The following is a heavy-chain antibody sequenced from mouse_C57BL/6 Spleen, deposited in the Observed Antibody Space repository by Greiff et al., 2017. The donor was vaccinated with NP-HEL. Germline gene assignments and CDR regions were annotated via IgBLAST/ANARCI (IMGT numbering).Heavy chain of an antibody. V-gene: IGHV1-42*01. J-gene: IGHJ3*01. CDR3: ARGDDYDDGGFAY. CDR2: INPSTGGT. Sequence: EVQLVESGPELVKPGASVKISCKASGYSFTGYYMNWVKQSPEKSLEWIGEINPSTGGTTYNQKFKAKATLTVDKSSSTAYMQLKSLTSEDSAVYYCARGDDYDDGGFAYWGQGTLVTVSA. D-gene: IGHD2-4*01. CDR1: GYSFTGYY.